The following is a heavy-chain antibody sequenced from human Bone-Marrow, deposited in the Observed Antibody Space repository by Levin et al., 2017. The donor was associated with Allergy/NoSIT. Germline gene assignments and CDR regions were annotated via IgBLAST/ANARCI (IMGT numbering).Heavy chain of an antibody. CDR3: ARAHFYDSSGSYYFYYGMDV. J-gene: IGHJ6*02. Sequence: GSLRLSCSISDDSLGNYYWSWIRQPPGGRPEWIGDVYYTGSTTYNPSLESRVTISADTSTQFSLRLSSVTAADTAVYYCARAHFYDSSGSYYFYYGMDVWGPGTTVIVSS. CDR1: DDSLGNYY. D-gene: IGHD3-22*01. V-gene: IGHV4-59*01. CDR2: VYYTGST.